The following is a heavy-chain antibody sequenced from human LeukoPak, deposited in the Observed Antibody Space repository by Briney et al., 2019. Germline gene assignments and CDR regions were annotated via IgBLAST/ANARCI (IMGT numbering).Heavy chain of an antibody. CDR2: IYTSGST. D-gene: IGHD3-10*01. CDR1: GGPMSSYY. V-gene: IGHV4-4*07. J-gene: IGHJ6*03. CDR3: ARGGVLWFGERYYYMDV. Sequence: SETLSLPCTVSGGPMSSYYWSWIRQPAGKGLEWIGRIYTSGSTNYNPSLKSRVTMSVDTSKNQFSLKLSSVTAADTAVYYCARGGVLWFGERYYYMDVWGKGTTVTVSS.